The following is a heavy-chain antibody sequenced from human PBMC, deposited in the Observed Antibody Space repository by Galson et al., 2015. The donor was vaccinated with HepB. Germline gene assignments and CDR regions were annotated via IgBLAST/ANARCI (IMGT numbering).Heavy chain of an antibody. Sequence: SVKVSCKASGYTFTGYYMHWVRQAPGQGLEWMGWINPNSGGTNYAQKFQGRVTMTRDTSISTAYMELSRLRSDDTAVYYCARDSSSWGGLDYWGQGTLVTVSS. J-gene: IGHJ4*02. CDR3: ARDSSSWGGLDY. D-gene: IGHD6-13*01. CDR1: GYTFTGYY. V-gene: IGHV1-2*02. CDR2: INPNSGGT.